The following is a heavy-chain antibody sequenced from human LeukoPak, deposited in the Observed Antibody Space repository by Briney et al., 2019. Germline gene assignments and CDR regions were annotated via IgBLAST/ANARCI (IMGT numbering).Heavy chain of an antibody. Sequence: GGSLRLSCVASGFTFSDYAMSCVRQAPGKGREWVSDISDSGGSTYYADSVKGRCTLSRDKSKNTVSLQMNNLRAEDTAVYFCARHDSFIPYWGQGTLVTVTS. J-gene: IGHJ4*02. CDR1: GFTFSDYA. D-gene: IGHD3-16*02. CDR2: ISDSGGST. V-gene: IGHV3-23*01. CDR3: ARHDSFIPY.